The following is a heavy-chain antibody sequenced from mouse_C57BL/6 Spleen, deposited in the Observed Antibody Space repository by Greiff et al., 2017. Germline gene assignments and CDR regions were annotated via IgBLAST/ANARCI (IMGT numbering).Heavy chain of an antibody. D-gene: IGHD2-12*01. CDR1: GYTFTSSW. J-gene: IGHJ2*01. Sequence: VPLQQPGAELVKPGASVKLSCQASGYTFTSSWMHWVQQRPERGLEWIERIDPNSGGTKYNEKFTGKPTLTVEKPSSTAYMQFSSLTSEDYAVYYCARSDSYYHYFDYWGQGTTLTVSS. CDR3: ARSDSYYHYFDY. V-gene: IGHV1-72*01. CDR2: IDPNSGGT.